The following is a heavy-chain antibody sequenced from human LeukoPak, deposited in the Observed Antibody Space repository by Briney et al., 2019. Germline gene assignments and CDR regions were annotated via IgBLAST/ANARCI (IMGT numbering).Heavy chain of an antibody. D-gene: IGHD3-16*01. CDR1: GYTFTSYD. J-gene: IGHJ6*02. CDR3: ARGRPHYDYVWGSRIYYYGMDV. V-gene: IGHV1-8*01. CDR2: MNPNSGNT. Sequence: ASVKVSCKASGYTFTSYDINWVRQATGQGLEWMGWMNPNSGNTGYAQKFQGRVTMTRNTSISTAYMELSSLRSEDTAVYYCARGRPHYDYVWGSRIYYYGMDVWGQGTTVTVSS.